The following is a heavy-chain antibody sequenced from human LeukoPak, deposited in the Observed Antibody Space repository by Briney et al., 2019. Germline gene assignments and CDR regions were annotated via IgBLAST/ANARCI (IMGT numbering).Heavy chain of an antibody. CDR1: GFTFSTYS. CDR2: ITSGSSYI. CDR3: ARETVAGTGDAFDV. J-gene: IGHJ3*01. D-gene: IGHD6-19*01. Sequence: GGSLTLSCAASGFTFSTYSMNWFRQAPGKGLEWVSSITSGSSYIYYSDSLMGRFTISRDNAKNSLYLQMNSLRAEDTAVYYCARETVAGTGDAFDVWGHGTMVTVSS. V-gene: IGHV3-21*01.